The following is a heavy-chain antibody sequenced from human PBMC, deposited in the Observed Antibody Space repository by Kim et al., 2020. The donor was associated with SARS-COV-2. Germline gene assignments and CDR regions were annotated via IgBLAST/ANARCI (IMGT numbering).Heavy chain of an antibody. CDR3: ARDVTFSWYLY. CDR1: GFTFSDYW. J-gene: IGHJ4*02. D-gene: IGHD6-13*01. V-gene: IGHV3-74*01. CDR2: INSDGSAT. Sequence: GGSLRLSCAASGFTFSDYWMHWVRQVPGKGLVWVSRINSDGSATTYADSVKGRFSVSRDNTKNTLYLEMNSLTAEDTAVYYCARDVTFSWYLYRGQATLVTVSA.